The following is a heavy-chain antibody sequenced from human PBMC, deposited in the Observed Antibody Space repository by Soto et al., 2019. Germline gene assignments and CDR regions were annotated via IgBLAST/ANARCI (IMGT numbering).Heavy chain of an antibody. CDR1: GFTFSSYW. V-gene: IGHV3-74*01. Sequence: GGSLRLSCAASGFTFSSYWMHWVRQAPGKGLVWVSRINSDESSTSYADSVKGRFTISRDNAKNTLYLQMNSLRAEDTSVYYCEWGVSGQDPYCDLFDFDDWGKGTLVTVAS. CDR2: INSDESST. J-gene: IGHJ4*02. CDR3: EWGVSGQDPYCDLFDFDD. D-gene: IGHD4-17*01.